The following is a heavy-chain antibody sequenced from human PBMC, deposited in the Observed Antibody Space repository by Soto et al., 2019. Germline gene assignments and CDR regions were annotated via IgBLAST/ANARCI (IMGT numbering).Heavy chain of an antibody. D-gene: IGHD1-20*01. Sequence: ASVKVSCKASGYTFTSYDINWVRQATGQGLEWMGWMNPNSGNTGYAQKFQGRVTMTRNTSISTAYMELSSLRSEDTAVYYCARSPTGRITPRTHHMDVWGKGTTVTVSS. CDR1: GYTFTSYD. CDR2: MNPNSGNT. CDR3: ARSPTGRITPRTHHMDV. V-gene: IGHV1-8*01. J-gene: IGHJ6*03.